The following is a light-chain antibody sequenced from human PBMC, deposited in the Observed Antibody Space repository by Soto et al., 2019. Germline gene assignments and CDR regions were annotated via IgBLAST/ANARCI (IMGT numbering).Light chain of an antibody. CDR3: SSYAGSNNLVI. J-gene: IGLJ2*01. CDR2: EVN. CDR1: SNDVGAYKY. V-gene: IGLV2-8*01. Sequence: QSALTQPPSASGSPGQSVTISCTGTSNDVGAYKYVSWNQQHPGKAPKLIISEVNKRPSGVPDRFSGSKSGNTASLIVSGLQAEDEADYYCSSYAGSNNLVIFGGGTKLTVL.